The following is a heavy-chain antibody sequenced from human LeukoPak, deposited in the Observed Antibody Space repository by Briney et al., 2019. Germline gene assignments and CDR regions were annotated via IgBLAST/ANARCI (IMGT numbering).Heavy chain of an antibody. CDR2: INAGDGST. Sequence: GASVNVSCKASGYTFAKYAIHWVRQAPGQRLEWMGWINAGDGSTRYSQKFHGGVTITRDTSASTAYMELSSLRSEDTAVYYCARSLFVVPVASHLNYGVDVWGQGTTVTVSS. V-gene: IGHV1-3*01. CDR1: GYTFAKYA. D-gene: IGHD2-2*01. CDR3: ARSLFVVPVASHLNYGVDV. J-gene: IGHJ6*02.